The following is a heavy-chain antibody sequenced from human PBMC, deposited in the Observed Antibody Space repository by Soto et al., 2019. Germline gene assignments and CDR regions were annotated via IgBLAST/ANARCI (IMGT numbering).Heavy chain of an antibody. V-gene: IGHV4-34*01. J-gene: IGHJ6*03. CDR1: GGSFSGYY. CDR2: INHSGST. Sequence: QVQLQQWGAGLLKPSETLSLTCAVYGGSFSGYYWSWIRQPPGKGLEWIGEINHSGSTNYNPSLKSRVTISVDTSKNQFSLKLSSVTAADTAVYYCARGDYGDYYRYYYYYYMDVWGKGTTVTVSS. D-gene: IGHD4-17*01. CDR3: ARGDYGDYYRYYYYYYMDV.